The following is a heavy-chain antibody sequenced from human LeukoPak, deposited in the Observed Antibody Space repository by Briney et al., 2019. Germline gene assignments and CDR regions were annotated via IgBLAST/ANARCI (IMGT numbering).Heavy chain of an antibody. D-gene: IGHD3-10*01. J-gene: IGHJ6*02. CDR2: IIPIFGTA. Sequence: APVKVSCKASGGTFSSYAISWVRQAPGQGLEWMGGIIPIFGTANYAQKFQGRVTITADESTSTAYMELSSLRSEDTAVYYCARVMVRGVILRGMDVWGQGTTVTVS. V-gene: IGHV1-69*13. CDR3: ARVMVRGVILRGMDV. CDR1: GGTFSSYA.